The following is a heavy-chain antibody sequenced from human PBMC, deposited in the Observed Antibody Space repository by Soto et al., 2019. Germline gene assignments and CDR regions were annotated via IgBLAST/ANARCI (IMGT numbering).Heavy chain of an antibody. J-gene: IGHJ5*02. V-gene: IGHV4-59*01. CDR3: ARGVDRQRADH. CDR2: IFYDGST. D-gene: IGHD3-22*01. CDR1: GGSIRGYY. Sequence: QVQLQESGPGLVKPSETLSLTCTVSGGSIRGYYWNWIRQPPGKGLEWIGYIFYDGSTYYSPSLKSRVSISLDTSKTQFSLRLTSVTAADTAVYFCARGVDRQRADHWGQGTLVTVSS.